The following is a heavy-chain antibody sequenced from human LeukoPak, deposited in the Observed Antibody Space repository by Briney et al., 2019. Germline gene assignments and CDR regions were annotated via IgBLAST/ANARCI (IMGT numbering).Heavy chain of an antibody. J-gene: IGHJ4*02. Sequence: ASVKVSCKASGYTFTGYYMHWVRQAPGQGLEWMGRINPNSGGTNYAQKFQGRVTMTRDTSISTAYMELSRLRSDDTAVYYCARRAVAGYYFDDWGQGTLVTVSS. CDR2: INPNSGGT. CDR1: GYTFTGYY. D-gene: IGHD6-19*01. V-gene: IGHV1-2*06. CDR3: ARRAVAGYYFDD.